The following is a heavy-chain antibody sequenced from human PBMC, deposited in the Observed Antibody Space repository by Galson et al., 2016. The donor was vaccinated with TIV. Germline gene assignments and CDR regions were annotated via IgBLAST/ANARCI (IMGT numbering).Heavy chain of an antibody. V-gene: IGHV1-3*01. D-gene: IGHD7-27*01. CDR1: GYTFIGYV. CDR3: ARVRGGTGDFDK. Sequence: SVKVSCKASGYTFIGYVIHWVRQAPGQRLEWMGWINPANGETQSSQRFQGKFTLTTDTSASTAYMELSSLRSEDTAVYYCARVRGGTGDFDKWGQGTLVTVSS. CDR2: INPANGET. J-gene: IGHJ4*02.